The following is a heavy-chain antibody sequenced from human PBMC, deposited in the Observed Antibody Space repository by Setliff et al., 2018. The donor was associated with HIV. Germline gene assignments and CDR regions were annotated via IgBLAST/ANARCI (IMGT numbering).Heavy chain of an antibody. CDR2: IIHSGGT. CDR3: ARGGLGVVGAIDY. V-gene: IGHV4-34*01. J-gene: IGHJ4*02. CDR1: GGSFSGYY. Sequence: PSETLSLTCAVYGGSFSGYYWTWIRQPPGRGLAWIGEIIHSGGTNYNRSLKSRVTISVDTSKNQFSLNLSSVTAADTAVYYCARGGLGVVGAIDYWSQGTLVTVSS. D-gene: IGHD2-15*01.